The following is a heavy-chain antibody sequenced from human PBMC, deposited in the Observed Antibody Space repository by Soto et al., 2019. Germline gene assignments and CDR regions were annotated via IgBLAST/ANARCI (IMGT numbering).Heavy chain of an antibody. D-gene: IGHD6-19*01. Sequence: QVQLVQSGAEVKKPGASVKVSCKASGYTFTSYAMHWVRQAPGQRLEWMGWINAGNGNTQYSQKFQGRVTITRDTSASTAYMELSSLRSEDTAVYYCARALSIAVAGTSGYWGQGTLVTVSS. CDR3: ARALSIAVAGTSGY. CDR2: INAGNGNT. CDR1: GYTFTSYA. J-gene: IGHJ4*02. V-gene: IGHV1-3*01.